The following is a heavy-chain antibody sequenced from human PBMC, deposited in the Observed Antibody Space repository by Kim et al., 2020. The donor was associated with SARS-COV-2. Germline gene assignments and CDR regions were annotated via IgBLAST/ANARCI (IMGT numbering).Heavy chain of an antibody. J-gene: IGHJ6*02. CDR2: INHSGST. V-gene: IGHV4-34*01. Sequence: SETLSLTCAVYGGSFSGYYWSWIRQPPGKGLEWIGEINHSGSTNYNPSLKSRVTISVDTSKNQFSLKLSSVTAADTAVYYCARGLIAVAGRSQSYYYYGMDVWGQGTTVTVSS. CDR1: GGSFSGYY. CDR3: ARGLIAVAGRSQSYYYYGMDV. D-gene: IGHD6-19*01.